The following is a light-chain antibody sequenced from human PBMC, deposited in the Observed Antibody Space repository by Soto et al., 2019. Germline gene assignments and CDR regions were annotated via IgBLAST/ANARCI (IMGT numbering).Light chain of an antibody. CDR3: SSYTSSSTRV. CDR1: SSDVGGYNY. J-gene: IGLJ3*02. V-gene: IGLV2-11*01. CDR2: DVS. Sequence: QSVLTQPPSVSGSPGQSVTISCTGTSSDVGGYNYVAWYQQHPGKAPKVMIYDVSKRPSGVPDRFSGSKSGNTASLTISGLQAEDEADYYCSSYTSSSTRVFGGGTKLTVL.